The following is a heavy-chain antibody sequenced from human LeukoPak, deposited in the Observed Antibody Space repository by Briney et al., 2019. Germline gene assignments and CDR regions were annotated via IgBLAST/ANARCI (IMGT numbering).Heavy chain of an antibody. CDR3: ARESVYSSPPNDY. Sequence: GGSLRLSCAASGFTVSSNYMSWVRQAPGKGLEWVSVIYSGGSTYYADSVKGRFTMSRDNSKNTLYLQMNSLRAEDTAVYYCARESVYSSPPNDYWGQGTLVTVSS. CDR1: GFTVSSNY. J-gene: IGHJ4*02. CDR2: IYSGGST. V-gene: IGHV3-66*01. D-gene: IGHD6-19*01.